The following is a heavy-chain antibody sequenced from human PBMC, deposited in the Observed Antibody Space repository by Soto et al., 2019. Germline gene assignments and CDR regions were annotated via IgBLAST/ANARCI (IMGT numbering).Heavy chain of an antibody. D-gene: IGHD3-10*01. CDR1: GGTFSSYA. CDR2: IIPIFGTA. CDR3: ARDSPQAVRFGELLLWFDP. Sequence: QVQLVQSGAEVKKPGSSVKVSCKASGGTFSSYAISWVRQAPGQGPEWMGGIIPIFGTANYAQKFQGRVTITADESTSTAYMELSSLRSEDTAVYYCARDSPQAVRFGELLLWFDPWGQGTLVTVSS. J-gene: IGHJ5*02. V-gene: IGHV1-69*01.